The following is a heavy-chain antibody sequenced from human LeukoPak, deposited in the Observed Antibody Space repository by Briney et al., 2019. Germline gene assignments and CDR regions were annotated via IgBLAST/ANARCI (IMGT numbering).Heavy chain of an antibody. V-gene: IGHV1-2*06. CDR3: ARDLGIVGITGDY. D-gene: IGHD1-26*01. CDR1: GYTFTGYY. CDR2: INPNSGGT. J-gene: IGHJ4*02. Sequence: ASVKVSCMASGYTFTGYYVHWVRQAPGQGLEWMGRINPNSGGTNYAQKFQGRVTMTRDTSISTAYMELSRLRSDDTAVYYCARDLGIVGITGDYWGQGTLVTVSS.